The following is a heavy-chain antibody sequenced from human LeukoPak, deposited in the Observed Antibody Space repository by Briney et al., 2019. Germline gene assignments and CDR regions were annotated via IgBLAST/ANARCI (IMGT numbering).Heavy chain of an antibody. CDR1: GYTFTGYG. V-gene: IGHV1-18*01. CDR3: AREPLSWGRDYYYYMDV. J-gene: IGHJ6*03. Sequence: ASVKVSCKASGYTFTGYGISWVRQAPGQGLEWMGWISAYNGNTNYAQKLQGRVTMTTDTSTSTAYMELRSLRSDDTAVYYCAREPLSWGRDYYYYMDVWGKGTTVTVSS. D-gene: IGHD7-27*01. CDR2: ISAYNGNT.